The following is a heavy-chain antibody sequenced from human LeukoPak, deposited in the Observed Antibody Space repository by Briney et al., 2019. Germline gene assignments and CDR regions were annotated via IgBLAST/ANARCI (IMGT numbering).Heavy chain of an antibody. Sequence: GGSLRLSCAASGFTFSDYYMSWIRQAPGKGLEWVSYISSSGSTIYYADSVRGRFTISRDNAKNSLYLQMNSLRAEDTAVYYCARVESTSGLGLLWFGDHCWFDPWGQGTLVTVSS. CDR1: GFTFSDYY. CDR2: ISSSGSTI. J-gene: IGHJ5*02. V-gene: IGHV3-11*04. CDR3: ARVESTSGLGLLWFGDHCWFDP. D-gene: IGHD3-10*01.